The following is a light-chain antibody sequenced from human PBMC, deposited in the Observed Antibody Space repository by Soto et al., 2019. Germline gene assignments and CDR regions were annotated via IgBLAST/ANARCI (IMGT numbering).Light chain of an antibody. CDR2: GAS. V-gene: IGKV3-20*01. J-gene: IGKJ2*01. Sequence: EIVLTQSPGTLSLSPGERATLSCRASQSVSSSYLAWYQQKPGQAPRLLIYGASSRATGIPDRFSGSGSGTDFTLTINSLQPEDFATYFCLQHNTYPHTFGQGTKLEI. CDR1: QSVSSSY. CDR3: LQHNTYPHT.